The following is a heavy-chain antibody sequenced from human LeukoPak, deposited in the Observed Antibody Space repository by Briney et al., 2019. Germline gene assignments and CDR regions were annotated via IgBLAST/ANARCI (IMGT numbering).Heavy chain of an antibody. V-gene: IGHV3-23*01. D-gene: IGHD3-3*01. CDR1: GFTFSSYA. CDR3: AKDGVYYDFWSGYYLSDAFDI. J-gene: IGHJ3*02. Sequence: PGGSLRLSCAASGFTFSSYAMSWVRQAPGKGLEWVSAISGSGGSTYYADSVKGRFTISRDNSKNTLYLQMNSLRAEDTAVYYCAKDGVYYDFWSGYYLSDAFDIWVQGTMVTVSS. CDR2: ISGSGGST.